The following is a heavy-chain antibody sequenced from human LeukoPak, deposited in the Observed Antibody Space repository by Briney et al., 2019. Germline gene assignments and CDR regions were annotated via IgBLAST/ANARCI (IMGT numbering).Heavy chain of an antibody. CDR1: GFTFSSYG. J-gene: IGHJ6*04. Sequence: GGSLRLSCAASGFTFSSYGMNWVRQAPGKGLEWVSSISSSSSYIYYADSVKGRFTISRDNAKNSLYLQMNSLRAEDTAVYYCARDDQYYDFWSGYGMDVWGKGTTVTVSS. CDR2: ISSSSSYI. D-gene: IGHD3-3*01. V-gene: IGHV3-21*01. CDR3: ARDDQYYDFWSGYGMDV.